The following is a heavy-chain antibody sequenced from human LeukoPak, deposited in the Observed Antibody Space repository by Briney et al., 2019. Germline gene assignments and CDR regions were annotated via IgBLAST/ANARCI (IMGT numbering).Heavy chain of an antibody. J-gene: IGHJ4*02. CDR1: GFTFSSYG. CDR2: ISGSGAYT. Sequence: GGSLRLSCAASGFTFSSYGMSWVRQAPGKGLEWVSAISGSGAYTYCADSVKGRFTISRDNSKNTLYLQMNSLRADDTAVYYCAKCSSGWLFDYWGQGTLVTVSS. V-gene: IGHV3-23*01. CDR3: AKCSSGWLFDY. D-gene: IGHD6-19*01.